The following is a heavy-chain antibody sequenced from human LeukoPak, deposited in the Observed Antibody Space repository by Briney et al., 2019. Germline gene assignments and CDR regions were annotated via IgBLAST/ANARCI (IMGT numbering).Heavy chain of an antibody. D-gene: IGHD5-18*01. CDR1: GGSISSGSYY. V-gene: IGHV4-61*02. CDR2: IYTSGST. J-gene: IGHJ4*02. CDR3: ARERTDTSMDY. Sequence: SETLSLTCTVSGGSISSGSYYWTWIRQPAGKGLEWIGRIYTSGSTNHNPSLKSRDTISLDTSKNQFSLKLISVTAADTAVYFCARERTDTSMDYWGQGTLVTVSS.